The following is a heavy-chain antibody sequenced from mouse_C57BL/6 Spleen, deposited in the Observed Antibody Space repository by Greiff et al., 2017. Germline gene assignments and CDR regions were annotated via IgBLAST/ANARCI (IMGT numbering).Heavy chain of an antibody. CDR3: AHYVKRAMDY. V-gene: IGHV5-17*01. CDR2: ISSGSSTI. D-gene: IGHD1-2*01. Sequence: EVKVEESGGGLVKPGGSLKLSCAASGFTFSDYGMHWVRQAPEKGLEWVAYISSGSSTIDYADTVKGRFTISRGNAKNTLFLQMTSLRSEDTAMYYCAHYVKRAMDYWGQGTSVTVSS. CDR1: GFTFSDYG. J-gene: IGHJ4*01.